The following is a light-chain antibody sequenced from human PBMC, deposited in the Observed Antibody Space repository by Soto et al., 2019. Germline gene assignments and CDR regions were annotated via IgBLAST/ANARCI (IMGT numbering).Light chain of an antibody. J-gene: IGKJ1*01. CDR3: LQDNSYPRT. CDR1: QGIRTE. Sequence: AIQMTQSPSSLYASVGDRVTITCRASQGIRTELGWYQQKPGKAPRLLIYGASTLQGGVPSRFSGSGSGTDFTLTIRSLHPEHFATYYCLQDNSYPRTFAQGTKVEIK. V-gene: IGKV1-6*01. CDR2: GAS.